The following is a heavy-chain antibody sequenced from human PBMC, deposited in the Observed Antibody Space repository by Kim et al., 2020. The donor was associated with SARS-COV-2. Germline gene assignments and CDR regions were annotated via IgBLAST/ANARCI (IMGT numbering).Heavy chain of an antibody. J-gene: IGHJ4*02. D-gene: IGHD2-21*02. CDR3: ARIQDCGGDRYTTSYFDY. CDR2: IDWDDEK. CDR1: GFSLSTSGMC. V-gene: IGHV2-70*01. Sequence: SGPTLVKPTQTLTLTCTFSGFSLSTSGMCVSWIRQPPGKALEWLALIDWDDEKYYSTSLKTRLTISKDTSKNQVVLTMTNMDPVDTATYYCARIQDCGGDRYTTSYFDYWGQGTLVTVSS.